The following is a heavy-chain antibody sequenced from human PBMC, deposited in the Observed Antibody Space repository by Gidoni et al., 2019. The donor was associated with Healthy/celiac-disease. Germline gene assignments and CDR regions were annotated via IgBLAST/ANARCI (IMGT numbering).Heavy chain of an antibody. D-gene: IGHD2-8*01. J-gene: IGHJ4*02. CDR3: AREGCTNGVCSLDY. Sequence: QLQLQESGSALVKPSQTLSLTCAGSGGSISSGGYSWSWIRQPPGKGLEWIGYISHSGSTYYNPSLKSRVTISVDRSKNQFSLKLSSVTAADTAVYYCAREGCTNGVCSLDYWGQGTLVTVSS. V-gene: IGHV4-30-2*01. CDR2: ISHSGST. CDR1: GGSISSGGYS.